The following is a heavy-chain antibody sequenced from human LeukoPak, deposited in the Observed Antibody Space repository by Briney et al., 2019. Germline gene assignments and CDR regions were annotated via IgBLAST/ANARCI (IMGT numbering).Heavy chain of an antibody. CDR1: GFTFSSYS. CDR2: ISSSSSYI. V-gene: IGHV3-21*01. D-gene: IGHD3-3*01. J-gene: IGHJ4*02. CDR3: ASFTIFGVAYLQ. Sequence: PGGSLGLSCAASGFTFSSYSMNWVRQAPGKGLEWVSSISSSSSYIYYADSVKGRFTISRDNAKNSLYLQMNSLRAEDTAVYYCASFTIFGVAYLQWGQGTLVTVSS.